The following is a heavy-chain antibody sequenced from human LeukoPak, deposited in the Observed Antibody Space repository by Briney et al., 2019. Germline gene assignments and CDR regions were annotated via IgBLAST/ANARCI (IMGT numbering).Heavy chain of an antibody. D-gene: IGHD6-13*01. J-gene: IGHJ4*02. CDR1: GYTFTSYG. CDR2: FDPEDGET. V-gene: IGHV1-24*01. Sequence: ASVKVSCKASGYTFTSYGISWVRQAPGKGLEWMGGFDPEDGETIYAQKFQGRVTMTEDTSTDTAYMELSSLRSEDTAVYYCATDLRYSTDYWGQGTLVTVSS. CDR3: ATDLRYSTDY.